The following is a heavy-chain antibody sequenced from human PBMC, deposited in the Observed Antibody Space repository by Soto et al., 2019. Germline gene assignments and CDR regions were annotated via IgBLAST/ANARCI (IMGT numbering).Heavy chain of an antibody. CDR1: GFTFSGSA. V-gene: IGHV3-73*01. Sequence: PGGSLRLSCAASGFTFSGSAMHWVRQASGKGLEWVGRIRSKPNNYATAYGASVKGRFTISRDDSKNTAYLQMNSLNTEDTAVYYCARDPGVNWAWGKGTTVTVSS. J-gene: IGHJ6*04. CDR2: IRSKPNNYAT. CDR3: ARDPGVNWA. D-gene: IGHD2-8*01.